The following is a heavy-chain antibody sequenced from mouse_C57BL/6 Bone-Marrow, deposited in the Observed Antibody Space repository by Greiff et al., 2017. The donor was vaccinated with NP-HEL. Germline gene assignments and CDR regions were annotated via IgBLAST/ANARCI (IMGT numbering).Heavy chain of an antibody. CDR3: ARADYGSRGD. CDR2: IYPRSGNT. V-gene: IGHV1-81*01. Sequence: QVQLQQSGAELARPGASVKLSCKASGYTLTSYGISWVKQRTGQGLEWIGEIYPRSGNTYYNEKFKGKATLTADKSSSTAYMELRSLTSEDSAVYFCARADYGSRGDWGQGTLVTVSA. D-gene: IGHD1-1*01. J-gene: IGHJ3*01. CDR1: GYTLTSYG.